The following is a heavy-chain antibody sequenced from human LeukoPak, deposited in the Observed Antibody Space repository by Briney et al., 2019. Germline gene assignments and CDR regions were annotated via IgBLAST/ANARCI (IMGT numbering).Heavy chain of an antibody. CDR1: GDSVSSGSHY. Sequence: PSETLSPTCTVSGDSVSSGSHYWGWIRQPPGKGLECIGYISNSGSTNYNPSLKSRVTISVDTSKNQLSLNLNSVTAADTAVYYCARSYYDFWSGSYYYYMDVWGKGTTVTVSS. CDR3: ARSYYDFWSGSYYYYMDV. D-gene: IGHD3-3*01. J-gene: IGHJ6*03. V-gene: IGHV4-61*01. CDR2: ISNSGST.